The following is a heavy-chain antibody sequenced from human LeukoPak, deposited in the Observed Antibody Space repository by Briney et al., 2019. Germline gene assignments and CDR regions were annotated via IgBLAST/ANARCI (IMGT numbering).Heavy chain of an antibody. D-gene: IGHD3-3*02. CDR1: GGSISSYY. J-gene: IGHJ4*02. V-gene: IGHV4-59*08. CDR2: IYYSGST. Sequence: SETLSLTCTVSGGSISSYYWSWIRQPPGKGLEWIGYIYYSGSTNYNPSLKSRVTISVDTSKNQFSLKLSSVTTADTAVYYCARLDPISSIWGQGTLVTVSS. CDR3: ARLDPISSI.